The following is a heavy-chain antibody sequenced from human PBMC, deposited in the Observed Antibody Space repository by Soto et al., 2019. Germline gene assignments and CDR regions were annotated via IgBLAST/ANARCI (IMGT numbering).Heavy chain of an antibody. CDR1: GFTFGDYA. CDR3: TRWGSQGFDY. Sequence: SLRLSCTASGFTFGDYAMSWVRQVPGKGLEWVGFIRSKAYGGTTEYAASVKGRFTISRDDSKSIAYLQMNSLKTEDTAVYYCTRWGSQGFDYWGQGTLVTVSS. V-gene: IGHV3-49*04. J-gene: IGHJ4*02. D-gene: IGHD7-27*01. CDR2: IRSKAYGGTT.